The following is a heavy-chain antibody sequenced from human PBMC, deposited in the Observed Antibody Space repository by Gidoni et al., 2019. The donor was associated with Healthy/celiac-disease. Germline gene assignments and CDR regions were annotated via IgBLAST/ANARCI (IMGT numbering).Heavy chain of an antibody. CDR3: ARDDGGIVVVPAAMPYYYGMDV. J-gene: IGHJ6*02. CDR2: IIPIFGTA. D-gene: IGHD2-2*01. V-gene: IGHV1-69*01. Sequence: QVQLVQSGAEVKKPGSSVKVSCKASGGTFSSYAISWVRQAPGQGLEWMGGIIPIFGTANYAQKFQGRVTITADESTSTAYMELSSLRSEDTAVYYCARDDGGIVVVPAAMPYYYGMDVWGQGTTVTVSS. CDR1: GGTFSSYA.